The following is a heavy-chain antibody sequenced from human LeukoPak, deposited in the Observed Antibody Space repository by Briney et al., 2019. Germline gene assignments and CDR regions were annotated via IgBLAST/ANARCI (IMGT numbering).Heavy chain of an antibody. CDR1: GFTFSEHY. Sequence: GGSLRLSCAGSGFTFSEHYIDWVRQGPGKGLEWVGRSTNKPKRYTTDYAASLKGRFINSRDESNTSVYLQMNSLKTEDTGVYYCSRGGSGSYYKYSYYGMDVWGQGTTVTASS. CDR2: STNKPKRYTT. J-gene: IGHJ6*02. V-gene: IGHV3-72*01. CDR3: SRGGSGSYYKYSYYGMDV. D-gene: IGHD3-10*01.